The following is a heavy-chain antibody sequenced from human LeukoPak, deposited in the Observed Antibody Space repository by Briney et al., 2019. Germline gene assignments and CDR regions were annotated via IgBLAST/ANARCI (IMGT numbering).Heavy chain of an antibody. J-gene: IGHJ5*02. CDR3: ARGGRKAVAGTPNWFDP. CDR1: GFTFSSYS. V-gene: IGHV3-48*01. Sequence: GGSLRLSCAASGFTFSSYSMNWVRQAPGKGLEWVSYISSSSSTIYYADSVKGRFTISRDNAKNSLYLQMNSLRAEDTAAYYCARGGRKAVAGTPNWFDPWGQGTLVTVSS. CDR2: ISSSSSTI. D-gene: IGHD6-19*01.